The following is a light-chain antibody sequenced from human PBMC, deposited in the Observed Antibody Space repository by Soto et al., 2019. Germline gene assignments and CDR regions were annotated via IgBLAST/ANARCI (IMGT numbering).Light chain of an antibody. J-gene: IGKJ5*01. V-gene: IGKV1-9*01. CDR3: QQLNSYPPT. CDR1: QGISSF. Sequence: GDSVPIPCQATQGISSFFAWYQQKPGKAPKLLIYAASTLQSGVPSRFSGSGSGTEFTLTISSLQPEDFATYYCQQLNSYPPTFGQGTRLEIK. CDR2: AAS.